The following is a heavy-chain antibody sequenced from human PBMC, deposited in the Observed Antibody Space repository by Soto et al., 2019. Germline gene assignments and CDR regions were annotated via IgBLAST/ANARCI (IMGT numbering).Heavy chain of an antibody. D-gene: IGHD6-13*01. CDR1: GGTFSSYA. Sequence: QVQLVQSGAEVKKPGSSVKVSCKASGGTFSSYAISWVRQAPGQGLEWMGGIIPIFGTANYAQKFQGRVTITADESTSTAYRELRRLRSEDTAVYYCAGAPVIGAAPRINWFDPWGQGTMVTVSS. CDR2: IIPIFGTA. V-gene: IGHV1-69*01. CDR3: AGAPVIGAAPRINWFDP. J-gene: IGHJ5*02.